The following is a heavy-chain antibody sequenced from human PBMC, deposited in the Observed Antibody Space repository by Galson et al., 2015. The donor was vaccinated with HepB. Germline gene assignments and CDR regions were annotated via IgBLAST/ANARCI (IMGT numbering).Heavy chain of an antibody. J-gene: IGHJ3*02. CDR3: AKTYCSGGSCYNAFDI. CDR2: ISYDGSNK. V-gene: IGHV3-30*18. CDR1: GFTFSSYG. D-gene: IGHD2-15*01. Sequence: SLRLSCAASGFTFSSYGMHWVRQAPGKGLEWVAVISYDGSNKYYADSVKGRFTISRDNSKNTLYLQMNSLRAEDTAVYYCAKTYCSGGSCYNAFDIWGQGTMVTVSS.